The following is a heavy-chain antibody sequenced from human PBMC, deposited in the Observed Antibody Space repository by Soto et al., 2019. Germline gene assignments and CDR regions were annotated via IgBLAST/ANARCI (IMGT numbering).Heavy chain of an antibody. D-gene: IGHD2-2*01. CDR2: ISYDGSNK. J-gene: IGHJ6*02. CDR1: GFTFSSYG. Sequence: QVQLVESGGGVVQPGRSLRLSCAASGFTFSSYGLQWVRQAPGKGLEWVAVISYDGSNKYYADSVKGRFTISRDNSKNTLYLQMNSLRAEDTAVYYCAKCSGPTTSCSYYDMDVCGQGTTVTVSS. CDR3: AKCSGPTTSCSYYDMDV. V-gene: IGHV3-30*18.